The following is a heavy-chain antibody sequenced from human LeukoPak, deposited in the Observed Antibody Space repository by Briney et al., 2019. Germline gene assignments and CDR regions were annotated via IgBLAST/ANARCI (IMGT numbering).Heavy chain of an antibody. Sequence: ASVKVSFKASGYTFTMYYIHWVRQAPGQGLEWMGVINPTDGATTYAQRFQGRVTMTRHMSTTIVNMDLRSLRSADTAGYSCAREQRGGLSADVGGLFASYYTYYYMDVWGRGTTVTVSS. CDR3: AREQRGGLSADVGGLFASYYTYYYMDV. V-gene: IGHV1-46*01. CDR2: INPTDGAT. J-gene: IGHJ6*03. D-gene: IGHD3-16*01. CDR1: GYTFTMYY.